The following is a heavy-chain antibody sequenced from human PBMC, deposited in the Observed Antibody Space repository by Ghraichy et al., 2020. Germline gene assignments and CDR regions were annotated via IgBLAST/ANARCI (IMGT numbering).Heavy chain of an antibody. D-gene: IGHD5-18*01. CDR1: GGSISSGSYY. Sequence: SETLSLTCTVSGGSISSGSYYWSWIRQPAGKGLEWIGRIYTSGSTNYNPSLKSRVTISVDTSKNQFSLKLSSVTAADTAVYYCARDGRIQLWSGGGSEYFDLWGRGTLVTVSS. CDR2: IYTSGST. CDR3: ARDGRIQLWSGGGSEYFDL. V-gene: IGHV4-61*02. J-gene: IGHJ2*01.